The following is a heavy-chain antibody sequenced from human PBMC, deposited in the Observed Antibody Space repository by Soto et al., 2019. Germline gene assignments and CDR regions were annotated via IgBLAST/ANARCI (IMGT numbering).Heavy chain of an antibody. D-gene: IGHD3-22*01. CDR2: IWYDGSNQ. CDR1: GCTVSSYC. CDR3: ARPQRITMIVGKYGMDV. J-gene: IGHJ6*02. V-gene: IGHV3-33*01. Sequence: PGGSLRLACAAAGCTVSSYCMHWVRQAPDKGLEWVAVIWYDGSNQYHADSVKGRFTISRDNSKNTLYLQMNSLRAEDTAVYYCARPQRITMIVGKYGMDVWGQGPTVTVSS.